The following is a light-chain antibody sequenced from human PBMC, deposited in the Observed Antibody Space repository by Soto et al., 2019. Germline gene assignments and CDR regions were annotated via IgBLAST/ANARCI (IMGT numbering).Light chain of an antibody. Sequence: DIQMTQSPSSLSASVGDRVTITCRASQSISSYLNWYQQKPGKAPKLLMYDASSLDSGVPSRFSGSGSGTEFTLTISSLQPDDFATYYCQQYESLPLTFGQGTRLEIK. V-gene: IGKV1-39*01. CDR1: QSISSY. CDR2: DAS. J-gene: IGKJ5*01. CDR3: QQYESLPLT.